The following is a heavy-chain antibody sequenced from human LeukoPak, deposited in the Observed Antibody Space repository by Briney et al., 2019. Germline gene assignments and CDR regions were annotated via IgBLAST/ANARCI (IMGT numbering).Heavy chain of an antibody. V-gene: IGHV4-59*08. CDR2: IYYSGST. Sequence: SETLSLTCTVSGGSISSYYWTWIRQPPGKGLEWIGYIYYSGSTSYNPPLKSRLTISVDRSKNQFSLKLSSVTAADTAVYYCARRSFGSASPLRMGVWGQGTTVTVSS. CDR1: GGSISSYY. J-gene: IGHJ6*02. D-gene: IGHD3-10*01. CDR3: ARRSFGSASPLRMGV.